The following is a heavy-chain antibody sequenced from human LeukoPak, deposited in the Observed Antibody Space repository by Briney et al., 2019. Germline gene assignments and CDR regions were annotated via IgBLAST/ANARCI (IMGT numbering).Heavy chain of an antibody. CDR2: ISSSSSYI. CDR1: GFTFSIYN. J-gene: IGHJ4*02. CDR3: AILTTTVTTPFDY. V-gene: IGHV3-21*01. Sequence: GGSLRLSCAASGFTFSIYNMNWVRQAPGKGLEWVSSISSSSSYIYYADSVKGRFTISRDNAKNSLYLQMNSLRAEDTAVYYCAILTTTVTTPFDYWGQGTLVTVSS. D-gene: IGHD4-17*01.